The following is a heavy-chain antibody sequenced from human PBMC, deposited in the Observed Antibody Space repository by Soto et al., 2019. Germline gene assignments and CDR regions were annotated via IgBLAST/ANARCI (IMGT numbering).Heavy chain of an antibody. CDR2: IYWDDDK. CDR3: AHRVLRTVFGLVTTTAIYFDF. D-gene: IGHD3-3*01. J-gene: IGHJ4*02. V-gene: IGHV2-5*02. CDR1: GFSLTTSGVG. Sequence: QITLNESGPTVVRPTETLTLTCRFSGFSLTTSGVGVGWIRQSPVKAPEWLALIYWDDDKRYSASLKSMLTITKDTSKTQVVRTVSDLDPTDTATYYCAHRVLRTVFGLVTTTAIYFDFCGQGAPVAVSS.